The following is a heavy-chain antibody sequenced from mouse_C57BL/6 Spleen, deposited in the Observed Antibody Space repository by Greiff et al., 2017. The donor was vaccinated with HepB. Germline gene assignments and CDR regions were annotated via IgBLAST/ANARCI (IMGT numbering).Heavy chain of an antibody. CDR3: ARDGYYDGYYDMDD. V-gene: IGHV5-4*01. Sequence: EVKVVESGGGLVKPGGSLKLSCAASGFTFSSYAMSWVRQTPEKRLEWVATISDGGSYTYYPDNVKGRFTISRDNAKNNLYLQMSHLKSEDTAMYYCARDGYYDGYYDMDDWGQGTSVTVSS. D-gene: IGHD2-4*01. CDR2: ISDGGSYT. J-gene: IGHJ4*01. CDR1: GFTFSSYA.